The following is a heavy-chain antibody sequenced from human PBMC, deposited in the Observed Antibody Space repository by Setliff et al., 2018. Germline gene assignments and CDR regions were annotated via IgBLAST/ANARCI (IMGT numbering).Heavy chain of an antibody. CDR1: GYTFTTYA. CDR2: INGGNGNT. Sequence: ASVKVSCKASGYTFTTYAIHWVRQAPGQRLEWMGWINGGNGNTKYLEKLQGRVTFTRDTSASTAYMEVSSLRSEDAAVYSCSVVDLGDYWGQGTLVTVSS. CDR3: SVVDLGDY. V-gene: IGHV1-3*01. D-gene: IGHD2-15*01. J-gene: IGHJ4*02.